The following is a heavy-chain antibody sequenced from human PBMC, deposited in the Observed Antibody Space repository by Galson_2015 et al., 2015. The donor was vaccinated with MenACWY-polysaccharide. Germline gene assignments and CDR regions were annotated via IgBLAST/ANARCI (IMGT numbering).Heavy chain of an antibody. V-gene: IGHV4-39*07. CDR1: GASISYSNYY. CDR3: AKAAHFEPFTI. J-gene: IGHJ3*02. CDR2: IFYDGRT. Sequence: ETLSLTCTVSGASISYSNYYWGWLRQLPGKGLEWIGSIFYDGRTFYNPSFESRAAVSADTSRSQFFLDLNSMTAADTAVYYCAKAAHFEPFTIWGQGAMVGVSS. D-gene: IGHD2/OR15-2a*01.